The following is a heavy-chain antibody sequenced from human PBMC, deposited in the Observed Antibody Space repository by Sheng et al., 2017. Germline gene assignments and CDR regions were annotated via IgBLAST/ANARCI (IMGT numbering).Heavy chain of an antibody. CDR3: ARPMVRGVIRPEAFDI. Sequence: QVQLVESGGGVVQPGRSLRLSCAASGFTFSSYGMHWVRQAPGKGLEWVAVIWYDGSNKYYADSVKGRFTISRDNSKNTLYLQMNSLRAEDTAVYYCARPMVRGVIRPEAFDIWGQGTMVTVSS. J-gene: IGHJ3*02. CDR2: IWYDGSNK. V-gene: IGHV3-33*01. D-gene: IGHD3-10*01. CDR1: GFTFSSYG.